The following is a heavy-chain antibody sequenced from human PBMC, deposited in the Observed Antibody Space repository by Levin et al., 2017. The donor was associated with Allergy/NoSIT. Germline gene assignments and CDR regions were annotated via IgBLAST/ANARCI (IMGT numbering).Heavy chain of an antibody. CDR1: GFTFDDYA. Sequence: SLKISCAASGFTFDDYAMHWVRQAPGKGLEWVSGISWNSGSIGYADSVKGRFTISRDNAKNSLYLQMNSLRAEDTALYYCAKDNSGYDSDYGSYYYYGMDVWGQGTTVTVSS. CDR2: ISWNSGSI. J-gene: IGHJ6*02. D-gene: IGHD5-12*01. CDR3: AKDNSGYDSDYGSYYYYGMDV. V-gene: IGHV3-9*01.